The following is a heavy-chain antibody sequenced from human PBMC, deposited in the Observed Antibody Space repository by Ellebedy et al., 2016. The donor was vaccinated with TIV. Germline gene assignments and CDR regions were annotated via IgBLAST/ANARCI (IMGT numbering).Heavy chain of an antibody. Sequence: SVKVSXXASGGTFSSYAISWVRQAPGQGLEWMGGIIPIFGTANYAQKFQGRVTITADESTSTAYMELSSLRSEDTAVYYCAREGSWYSSSWSDYWGQGTLVTVSS. CDR1: GGTFSSYA. CDR2: IIPIFGTA. D-gene: IGHD6-13*01. J-gene: IGHJ4*02. CDR3: AREGSWYSSSWSDY. V-gene: IGHV1-69*13.